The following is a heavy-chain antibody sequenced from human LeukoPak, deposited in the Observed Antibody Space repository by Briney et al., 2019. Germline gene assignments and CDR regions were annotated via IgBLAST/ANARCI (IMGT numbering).Heavy chain of an antibody. D-gene: IGHD6-19*01. V-gene: IGHV3-48*02. Sequence: GGSLRLXCAASGFNFNVYSMNWVRQAPGKGLEWVSYITSSSANIYYGDSVKGRFTISRDNAKTSLYLQMNNLRDEDTAVYYCARGLQWGFDWWGQGVLVTVSS. CDR3: ARGLQWGFDW. J-gene: IGHJ4*02. CDR1: GFNFNVYS. CDR2: ITSSSANI.